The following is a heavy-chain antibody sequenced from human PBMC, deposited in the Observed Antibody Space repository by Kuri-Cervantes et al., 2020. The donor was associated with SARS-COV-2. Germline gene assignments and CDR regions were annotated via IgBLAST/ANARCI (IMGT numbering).Heavy chain of an antibody. V-gene: IGHV4-34*01. D-gene: IGHD4-17*01. CDR2: INHSGST. Sequence: SETLSLTCAVYGGSFSGYYWSWIRQPPGKGREWIGEINHSGSTNYNPSLKSRVTISVDTSKNQFSLKLSSVTAADTAVYYCARKRTTVPTFWFDPWGQGTLVTVSS. CDR1: GGSFSGYY. J-gene: IGHJ5*02. CDR3: ARKRTTVPTFWFDP.